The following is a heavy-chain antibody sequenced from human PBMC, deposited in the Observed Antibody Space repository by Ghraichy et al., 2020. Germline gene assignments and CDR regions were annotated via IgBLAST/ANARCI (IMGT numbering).Heavy chain of an antibody. CDR3: ARDPDTTNKVDY. D-gene: IGHD5-18*01. Sequence: GGSLRLSCVASGFTFSDHFMSWIRQVPGKGLEWVSRISSSGTDQYYVDSMRGRFTISRDNAKNSLYLQMDSLRVEDTAVYYCARDPDTTNKVDYWGRGTLVTVS. CDR2: ISSSGTDQ. V-gene: IGHV3-11*01. CDR1: GFTFSDHF. J-gene: IGHJ4*02.